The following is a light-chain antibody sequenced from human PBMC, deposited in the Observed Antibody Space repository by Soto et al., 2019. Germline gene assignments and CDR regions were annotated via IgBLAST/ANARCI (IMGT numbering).Light chain of an antibody. Sequence: QSALTQPASVSGSPGQSITVSCTGTSSDVGGFNLVSWYQQHPGKDLKLIIYGATKRPSGVSNRFSGSKSGNTASMTISGLQAEDEADYFCCSYARSSTVVFGGGTKLTVL. CDR2: GAT. CDR3: CSYARSSTVV. CDR1: SSDVGGFNL. V-gene: IGLV2-23*02. J-gene: IGLJ3*02.